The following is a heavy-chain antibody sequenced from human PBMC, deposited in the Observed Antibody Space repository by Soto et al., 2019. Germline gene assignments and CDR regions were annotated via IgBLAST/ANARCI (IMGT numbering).Heavy chain of an antibody. V-gene: IGHV3-23*01. Sequence: GGSLRLSCGASGFILSNYGLSWVRQAPGKGLERVSDISGSGSVTNYADSVKGRFTISRDNSNNTLSLQMDSLRAEDTAVYYCAKGGVAAARGYFDHWGQGTRVTVSS. J-gene: IGHJ4*02. CDR3: AKGGVAAARGYFDH. CDR2: ISGSGSVT. D-gene: IGHD6-13*01. CDR1: GFILSNYG.